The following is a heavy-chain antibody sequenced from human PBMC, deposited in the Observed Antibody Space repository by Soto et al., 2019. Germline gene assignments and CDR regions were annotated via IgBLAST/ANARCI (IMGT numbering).Heavy chain of an antibody. J-gene: IGHJ1*01. Sequence: QVQLLQSGAEVKKPGASVKVSCKASGYTFTSYGISWVRQAPGQGLEWMGWISAYNGNTNYAQKLQGRVTMTTDTSTSTAYMELRSLRSDDTAVYYCARDLVDIVVVPAAIPEYFQRWGQGTLVNVSS. CDR3: ARDLVDIVVVPAAIPEYFQR. CDR2: ISAYNGNT. CDR1: GYTFTSYG. D-gene: IGHD2-2*03. V-gene: IGHV1-18*01.